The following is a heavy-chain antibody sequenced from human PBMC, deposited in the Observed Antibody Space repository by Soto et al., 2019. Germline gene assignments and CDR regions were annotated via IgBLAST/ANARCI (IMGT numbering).Heavy chain of an antibody. CDR3: APHTLDTGMPSGY. CDR1: GYSFTDYD. D-gene: IGHD5-18*01. CDR2: IGGYKGNT. V-gene: IGHV1-18*01. Sequence: ASVKVSCKASGYSFTDYDIHWVRQAAGQGLEWMGWIGGYKGNTNYAQKLQGRVTLTTDTSTSTAYMELRSLRSDDTAVYYCAPHTLDTGMPSGYWGQGTLVTVS. J-gene: IGHJ4*02.